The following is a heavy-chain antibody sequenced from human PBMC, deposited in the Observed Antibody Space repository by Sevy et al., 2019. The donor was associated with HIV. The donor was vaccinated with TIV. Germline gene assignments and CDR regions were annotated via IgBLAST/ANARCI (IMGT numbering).Heavy chain of an antibody. J-gene: IGHJ6*02. CDR1: GGSISSYY. D-gene: IGHD1-26*01. CDR2: IYYSGST. V-gene: IGHV4-59*13. Sequence: SETLSLTCTVSGGSISSYYWSWIRQPPGKGLERIGYIYYSGSTNYNPSLKSRVTISVDTSKNQFSLKLSSVTAADTAVYYCARTLKPQDVGYYYGMDVWGQGTTVTVSS. CDR3: ARTLKPQDVGYYYGMDV.